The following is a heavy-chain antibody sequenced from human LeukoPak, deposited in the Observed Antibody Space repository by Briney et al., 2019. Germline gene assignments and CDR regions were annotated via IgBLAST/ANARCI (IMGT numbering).Heavy chain of an antibody. J-gene: IGHJ4*02. D-gene: IGHD2-15*01. CDR3: AKVDSVVVVAAKLVDY. CDR2: IKPDGSEK. Sequence: GGSLRLSCAASGFTFTTYWMTWVRRAPGKGLEWVANIKPDGSEKNYVDSVKGRFTISRDNSKNTLYLQMNSLRAEDTAVYYCAKVDSVVVVAAKLVDYWGQGTLVTVSS. V-gene: IGHV3-7*01. CDR1: GFTFTTYW.